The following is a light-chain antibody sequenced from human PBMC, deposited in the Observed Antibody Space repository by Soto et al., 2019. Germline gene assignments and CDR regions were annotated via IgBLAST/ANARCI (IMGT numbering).Light chain of an antibody. CDR2: DLN. J-gene: IGLJ3*02. CDR3: RSYATGSTWV. V-gene: IGLV2-14*01. Sequence: QSVLTQPASVSGSPGQSVTISCTGTSSDVGAYNYVSWYQHHPGKAPKLMIYDLNNRPSGISDRFSGSKSVNTASLTISGLQAEDEADYYCRSYATGSTWVFGGGTKLTVL. CDR1: SSDVGAYNY.